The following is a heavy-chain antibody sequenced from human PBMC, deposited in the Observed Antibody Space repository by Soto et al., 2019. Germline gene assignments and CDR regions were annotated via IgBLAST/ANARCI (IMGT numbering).Heavy chain of an antibody. Sequence: QVQLVESGGGVVQPGRSLRLSCAASGFTFSSYVMHWVRQAPGKGLEWVAVIWYDGSNKYYADSVKGRFTISRDNSKNTLYLQMNSLRAEDTAVYYCARGVYGSGSYSRGRYGMDVWGQGTTVTVSS. CDR2: IWYDGSNK. CDR1: GFTFSSYV. CDR3: ARGVYGSGSYSRGRYGMDV. D-gene: IGHD3-10*01. J-gene: IGHJ6*02. V-gene: IGHV3-33*01.